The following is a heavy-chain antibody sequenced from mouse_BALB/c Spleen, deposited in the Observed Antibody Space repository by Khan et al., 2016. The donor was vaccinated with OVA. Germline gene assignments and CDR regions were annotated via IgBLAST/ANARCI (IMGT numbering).Heavy chain of an antibody. CDR1: GFNIKDTY. Sequence: VQLQQPGAELVKPGASVKLSCTASGFNIKDTYMHWVKQRPEQGLEWIGRIDPANGNTKYDPKFQGKATITAETSSNTAYLQLSSLTSEYTAVYYCARWIREAWVAYWGRGTRVTVSA. D-gene: IGHD3-2*02. CDR2: IDPANGNT. CDR3: ARWIREAWVAY. J-gene: IGHJ3*01. V-gene: IGHV14-3*02.